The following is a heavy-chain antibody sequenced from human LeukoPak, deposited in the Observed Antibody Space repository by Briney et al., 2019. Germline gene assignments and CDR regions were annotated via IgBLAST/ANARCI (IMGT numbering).Heavy chain of an antibody. V-gene: IGHV4-39*07. D-gene: IGHD5-24*01. CDR2: IYYSGST. J-gene: IGHJ5*02. Sequence: TSETLSLTCTVSGGSISSSSYYWGWIRQPPGKGLEWIGSIYYSGSTYYNPSLKSRVTISVDTSKNQFSLKLSSVTAADTAVYYCARDGYNYGNWFDPWGQGTLVTVSS. CDR3: ARDGYNYGNWFDP. CDR1: GGSISSSSYY.